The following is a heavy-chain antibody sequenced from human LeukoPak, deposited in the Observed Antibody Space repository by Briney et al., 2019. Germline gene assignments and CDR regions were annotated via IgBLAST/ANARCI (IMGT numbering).Heavy chain of an antibody. CDR1: GFTFRSYE. J-gene: IGHJ4*02. Sequence: GGSLRLSCAASGFTFRSYEMNWGRQAPGKGLEWVSRINTDGSYTSYADSVKGRFTISRDNAKNTLYLRMNSLRADDTAVYYCATDLTGPEDYWGQGTLVTVSS. CDR3: ATDLTGPEDY. CDR2: INTDGSYT. V-gene: IGHV3-74*01.